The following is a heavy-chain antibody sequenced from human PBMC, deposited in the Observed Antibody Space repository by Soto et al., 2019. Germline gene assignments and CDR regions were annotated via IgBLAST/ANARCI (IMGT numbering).Heavy chain of an antibody. CDR2: IYYAGST. J-gene: IGHJ4*02. V-gene: IGHV4-59*08. D-gene: IGHD5-12*01. CDR1: GGSMIRYY. Sequence: SETLSLTCTVSGGSMIRYYWSWIRQPPGRGLEWIGFIYYAGSTKYNPSLNSRVTISVDTSKNQFSLTVTSVTAADTAVYYCARRIVPTETFDYWGQGTLVTVSS. CDR3: ARRIVPTETFDY.